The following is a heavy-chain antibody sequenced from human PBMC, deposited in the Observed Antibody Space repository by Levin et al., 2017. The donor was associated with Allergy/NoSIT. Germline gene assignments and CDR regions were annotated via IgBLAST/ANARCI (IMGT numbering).Heavy chain of an antibody. CDR1: GFTFSIYG. J-gene: IGHJ4*02. CDR3: ANDDFWSGQLDRGDS. CDR2: ISYDGSSK. V-gene: IGHV3-30*18. Sequence: GGSLRLSCAASGFTFSIYGMHWVRQAPGKGLEWVAVISYDGSSKYYADSVKGRFTISRDNSKNTLYLQINSLRAEDTAVYYCANDDFWSGQLDRGDSWGQGTLVTVSS. D-gene: IGHD3-3*01.